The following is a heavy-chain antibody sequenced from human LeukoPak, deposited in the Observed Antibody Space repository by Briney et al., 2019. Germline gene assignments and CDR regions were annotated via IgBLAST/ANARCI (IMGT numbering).Heavy chain of an antibody. V-gene: IGHV1-2*02. Sequence: ASVKVSCKASGYTFTGYYMHWVRQASGQGLEWMGWINPNSGGTNYAQKFQGRVTMTRDTSISTAYMELSRLRSDDTAVYYCARDPRYCSSTSCYSSYYMDVWGKGTTVTVSS. CDR3: ARDPRYCSSTSCYSSYYMDV. CDR2: INPNSGGT. CDR1: GYTFTGYY. D-gene: IGHD2-2*01. J-gene: IGHJ6*03.